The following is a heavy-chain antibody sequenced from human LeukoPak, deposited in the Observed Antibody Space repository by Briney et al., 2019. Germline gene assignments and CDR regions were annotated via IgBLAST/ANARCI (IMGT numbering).Heavy chain of an antibody. CDR2: MNPNSGNT. D-gene: IGHD5-24*01. Sequence: ASVKLSCKASGYTFTSYDINWVRHATGQGLEWMGWMNPNSGNTGYAQKFKSRVTMTRNTSISTAYMELSSLRSEDTAVYYCARGRKDGYYLWGQVTLVTVSS. CDR1: GYTFTSYD. J-gene: IGHJ4*02. CDR3: ARGRKDGYYL. V-gene: IGHV1-8*01.